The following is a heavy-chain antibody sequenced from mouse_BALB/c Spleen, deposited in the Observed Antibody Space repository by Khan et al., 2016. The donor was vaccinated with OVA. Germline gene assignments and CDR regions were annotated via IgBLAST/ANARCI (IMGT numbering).Heavy chain of an antibody. CDR2: IYYSGTV. V-gene: IGHV3-5*02. J-gene: IGHJ1*01. CDR1: GISITSGNYR. CDR3: ARDYGSLYWYFDV. D-gene: IGHD1-1*01. Sequence: SGPGLVEPSQTVSLTCTVTGISITSGNYRWSWIRQFPGNKLEWIGNIYYSGTVTYNPSLTSRTTITRDTSKNQFFLEMNSLTAEDTATYYCARDYGSLYWYFDVWGAGTTVTVSS.